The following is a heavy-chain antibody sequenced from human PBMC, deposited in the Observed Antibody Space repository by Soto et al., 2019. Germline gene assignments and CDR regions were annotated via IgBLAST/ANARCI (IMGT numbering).Heavy chain of an antibody. CDR3: AKRSPYSSGWYSPIFDY. J-gene: IGHJ4*02. D-gene: IGHD6-13*01. CDR2: ISESGGST. Sequence: GSLLLACSASGFSFSDYAMSWVRQAAGKGLEWVSVISESGGSTHYADSVRVRFTVSRDNSKNPLSLRMNSLRDEDTAVYFCAKRSPYSSGWYSPIFDYWGQGAMVTVSS. V-gene: IGHV3-23*01. CDR1: GFSFSDYA.